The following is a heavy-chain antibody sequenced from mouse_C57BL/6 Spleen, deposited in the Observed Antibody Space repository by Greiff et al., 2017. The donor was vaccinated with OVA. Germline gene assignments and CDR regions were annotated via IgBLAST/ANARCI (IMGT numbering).Heavy chain of an antibody. Sequence: QVQLQQPGAELVKPGASVKMSCKASGYTFTSYWITWVTQRPGQGLEWIGDIYPGSGSTNYNEKFKSKATLPVDTSISTAYLQLSSLTSEAAAVYYCARDGAYYEYDATPYDFDYWGQGTTLTVSS. CDR3: ARDGAYYEYDATPYDFDY. CDR1: GYTFTSYW. D-gene: IGHD2-4*01. V-gene: IGHV1-55*01. CDR2: IYPGSGST. J-gene: IGHJ2*01.